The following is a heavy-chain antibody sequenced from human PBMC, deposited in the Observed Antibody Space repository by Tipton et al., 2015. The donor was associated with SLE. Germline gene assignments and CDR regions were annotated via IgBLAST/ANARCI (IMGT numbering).Heavy chain of an antibody. D-gene: IGHD3-9*01. J-gene: IGHJ4*02. V-gene: IGHV4-59*07. Sequence: TLSLTCTVSGGSISSYYWSWIRQPPGEGLEWIGYIYYSGSTNYNPSLKSRVTISVDTSKNQFSLKLSSVTAADTAVYYCARSGGPSDDISTGPDLNFDYWGQGTLVTVSS. CDR3: ARSGGPSDDISTGPDLNFDY. CDR2: IYYSGST. CDR1: GGSISSYY.